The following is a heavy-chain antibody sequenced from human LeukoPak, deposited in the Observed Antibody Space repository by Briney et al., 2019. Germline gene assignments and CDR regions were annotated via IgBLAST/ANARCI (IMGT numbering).Heavy chain of an antibody. Sequence: GASLRLSCAASGFTFSSHLMHWVRQAQGTGLVWVSSVKSDGTATNYADSVKGRFTISRDNAKNTLYLQMNSLRVEDTAVYYCVRKFATGDWGQGTLVTVSS. D-gene: IGHD1-14*01. J-gene: IGHJ4*02. CDR2: VKSDGTAT. CDR3: VRKFATGD. CDR1: GFTFSSHL. V-gene: IGHV3-74*01.